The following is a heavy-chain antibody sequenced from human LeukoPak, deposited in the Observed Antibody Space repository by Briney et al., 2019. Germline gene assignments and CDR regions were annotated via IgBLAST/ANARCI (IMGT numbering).Heavy chain of an antibody. CDR1: GFTFSSYW. J-gene: IGHJ6*02. D-gene: IGHD5-12*01. V-gene: IGHV3-74*01. CDR2: INSDGSST. Sequence: GGSLRLSCAASGFTFSSYWMHWVRQAPGKGLVWVSRINSDGSSTSYADSVKGRFTISRDNGKNTLYLQMNSLRAEDTAVYYCARRVATSYYYGMDVWGQGTTVTVSS. CDR3: ARRVATSYYYGMDV.